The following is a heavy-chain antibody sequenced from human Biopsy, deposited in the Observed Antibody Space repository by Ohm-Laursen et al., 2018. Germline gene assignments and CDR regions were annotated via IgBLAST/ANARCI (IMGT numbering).Heavy chain of an antibody. D-gene: IGHD4-11*01. CDR1: GDSVTKYY. V-gene: IGHV4-59*02. CDR3: ARDSGILNCSNFKYYHYCGMDV. Sequence: SDTLSLTCTVSGDSVTKYYWSWIRQPPGKGLEWIVHIYYSVMTNYNPSLQSRVSISVDTSKNQVSLILSSVTAADTAVYYVARDSGILNCSNFKYYHYCGMDVWGQGTKVTVSS. J-gene: IGHJ6*02. CDR2: IYYSVMT.